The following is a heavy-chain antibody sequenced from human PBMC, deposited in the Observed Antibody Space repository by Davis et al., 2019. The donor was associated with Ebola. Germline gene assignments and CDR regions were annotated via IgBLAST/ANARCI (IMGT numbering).Heavy chain of an antibody. CDR1: GGTFSSYA. V-gene: IGHV1-69*13. Sequence: SVKVSCKASGGTFSSYAISWVRQAPGQGLEWMGGIIPIFGTANYAQKFQGRVTITADESTSTAYMELSSLRSEDTAVYYCAREPYGDYVEVLFDYWGQGTLVTVSS. CDR3: AREPYGDYVEVLFDY. D-gene: IGHD4-17*01. CDR2: IIPIFGTA. J-gene: IGHJ4*02.